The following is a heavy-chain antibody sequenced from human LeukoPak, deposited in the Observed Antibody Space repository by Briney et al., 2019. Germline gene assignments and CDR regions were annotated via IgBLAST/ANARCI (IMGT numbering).Heavy chain of an antibody. CDR2: ISYDGSNK. Sequence: PGGSLRLSCAASGFTFSSYAMHWVRLAPGKGLEWVAVISYDGSNKYYADSVKGRFTISRDNSKNTLYLQMNSLRAEDTAVYYCASTPGDDYWGQGTLVTVSS. V-gene: IGHV3-30*04. D-gene: IGHD3-16*01. J-gene: IGHJ4*02. CDR1: GFTFSSYA. CDR3: ASTPGDDY.